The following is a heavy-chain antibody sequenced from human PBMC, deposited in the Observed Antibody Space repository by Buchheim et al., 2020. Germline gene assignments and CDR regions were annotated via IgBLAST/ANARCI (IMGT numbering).Heavy chain of an antibody. V-gene: IGHV1-69*02. Sequence: QVQLVQSGAEVKKPGSSVKVSCKASGGTFSSYTISWVRQAPGQGLEWMGRIIPILGIANYAQKFQGRVTITADKSTSTAYMELSSLRSEDTAVYYCARATEDCSSTSCHFWFDPWGQGTL. CDR3: ARATEDCSSTSCHFWFDP. CDR2: IIPILGIA. CDR1: GGTFSSYT. D-gene: IGHD2-2*01. J-gene: IGHJ5*02.